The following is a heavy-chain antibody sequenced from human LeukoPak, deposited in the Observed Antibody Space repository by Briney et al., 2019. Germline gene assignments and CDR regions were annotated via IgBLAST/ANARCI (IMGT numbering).Heavy chain of an antibody. V-gene: IGHV1-69*13. D-gene: IGHD3-22*01. CDR2: IIPIFGTA. CDR3: AELDSSGYYGY. CDR1: GGTFSSYA. J-gene: IGHJ4*02. Sequence: GASVKVSCTASGGTFSSYAISWVRQAPGQGLEWMGGIIPIFGTANYAQKFQGRVTITADESTSTAYMELSSLRSEDTAVYYCAELDSSGYYGYWGQGTLVTVSS.